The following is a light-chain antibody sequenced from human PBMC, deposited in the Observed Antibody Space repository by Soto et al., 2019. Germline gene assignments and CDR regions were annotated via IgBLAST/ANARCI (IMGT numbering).Light chain of an antibody. Sequence: DIQMTHSPSSLSASIGDRVTITCRASQGIRNFLAWFQQKPGKAPKSLIYAAYSLQSGVPTRFSGSGSGTDFNLTISSLQPEDFGTYYCQQYTDHPTFGQGTRLEIK. J-gene: IGKJ5*01. CDR1: QGIRNF. V-gene: IGKV1-16*01. CDR3: QQYTDHPT. CDR2: AAY.